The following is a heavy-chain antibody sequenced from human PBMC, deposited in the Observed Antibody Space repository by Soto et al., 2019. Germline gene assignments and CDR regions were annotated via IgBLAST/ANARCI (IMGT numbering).Heavy chain of an antibody. V-gene: IGHV3-23*01. D-gene: IGHD3-3*01. CDR3: ARAPLELPFDY. Sequence: PGGSLRLSCTASGFTFSSFFMNWVRQAPGKGLEWVSGINSSGGSTNYADSVKGRFTISRDNSKNTLYLQMNSLRAEDTAVYYCARAPLELPFDYWGQGTLVTVSS. CDR1: GFTFSSFF. CDR2: INSSGGST. J-gene: IGHJ4*02.